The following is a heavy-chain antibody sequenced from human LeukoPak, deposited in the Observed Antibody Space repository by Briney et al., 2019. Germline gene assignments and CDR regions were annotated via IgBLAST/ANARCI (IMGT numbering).Heavy chain of an antibody. CDR1: GFTFSSCS. CDR3: ASSTSYYYGSGSFYGMDV. D-gene: IGHD3-10*01. CDR2: ISSSSSYI. J-gene: IGHJ6*04. Sequence: GGSLRLSCAASGFTFSSCSMNWVRQAPGKGLEWVSSISSSSSYIYYADSVKGRFTISRDNAKNSLYLQMNSLRAEDTAVYYCASSTSYYYGSGSFYGMDVWGKGTTVTVSS. V-gene: IGHV3-21*01.